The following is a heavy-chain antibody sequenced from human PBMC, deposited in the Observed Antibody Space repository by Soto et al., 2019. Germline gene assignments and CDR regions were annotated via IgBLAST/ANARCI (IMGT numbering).Heavy chain of an antibody. CDR2: INPNSGGT. CDR1: VYTFTGYY. J-gene: IGHJ5*02. CDR3: AGDAEGSYEFWSVHVRGFDL. V-gene: IGHV1-2*02. Sequence: VKDSCQASVYTFTGYYMHGVRQAPGQGLEWMGWINPNSGGTNYAQKFQGRVTMTRDTSTRTAYMELSRLRSDDTAVYYCAGDAEGSYEFWSVHVRGFDLWGQGTLVTVSS. D-gene: IGHD3-3*01.